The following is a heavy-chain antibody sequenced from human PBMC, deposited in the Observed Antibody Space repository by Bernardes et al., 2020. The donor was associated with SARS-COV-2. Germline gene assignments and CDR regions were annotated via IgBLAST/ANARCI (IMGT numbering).Heavy chain of an antibody. D-gene: IGHD1-26*01. V-gene: IGHV4-34*01. CDR3: ARLQVGAPNYFDP. CDR2: INQSGSA. Sequence: SETLSLTCSVSGASIGRGYYWSWIRQTPGKGLEWIGEINQSGSAYYNPSLKSRVTISKDRPKTQFSLILTSVTAADTAVYYCARLQVGAPNYFDPWGPGTLVTVSS. J-gene: IGHJ5*02. CDR1: GASIGRGYY.